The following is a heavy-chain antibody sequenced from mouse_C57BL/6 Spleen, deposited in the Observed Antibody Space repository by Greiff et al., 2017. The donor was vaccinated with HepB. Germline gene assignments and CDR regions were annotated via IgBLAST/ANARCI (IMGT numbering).Heavy chain of an antibody. D-gene: IGHD3-1*01. J-gene: IGHJ1*03. V-gene: IGHV5-17*01. Sequence: DVQLQESGGGLVKPGGSLKLSCAASGFTFSDYGMHWVRQAPEKGLEWVAYISSGSSTIYYADTVKGRFTISRDNAKNTLFLQMTSLRSEDTAMYYCARPGLRWYFDVWGTGTTVTVSS. CDR3: ARPGLRWYFDV. CDR2: ISSGSSTI. CDR1: GFTFSDYG.